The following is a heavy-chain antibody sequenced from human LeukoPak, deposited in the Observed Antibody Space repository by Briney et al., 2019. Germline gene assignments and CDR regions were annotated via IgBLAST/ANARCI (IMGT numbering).Heavy chain of an antibody. Sequence: KSSETLSLTCTVSGDSITSSAFYWGWIRQAPGKGLEWIGNIFHGGNTHYNPSLKSRVSISVDRSKNQVSLNLSSVTAADTAVYYCARGRYSSSNAFDYWGQGTLVTVSS. CDR3: ARGRYSSSNAFDY. CDR1: GDSITSSAFY. D-gene: IGHD6-6*01. V-gene: IGHV4-39*01. J-gene: IGHJ4*02. CDR2: IFHGGNT.